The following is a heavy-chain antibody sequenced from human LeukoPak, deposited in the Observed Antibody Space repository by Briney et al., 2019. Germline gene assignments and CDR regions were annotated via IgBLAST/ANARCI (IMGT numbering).Heavy chain of an antibody. Sequence: GGSLRLSCTASGFTFADYALSWFRQAPGKGLEWVGFTASKIHGGIIEYAAPVKGRFTISRDDYRSIAYLEMNSLKTEDTAVYYCSRDPYGYLPDSGFGVWAQGPTVIASS. V-gene: IGHV3-49*03. J-gene: IGHJ6*02. D-gene: IGHD5-24*01. CDR1: GFTFADYA. CDR3: SRDPYGYLPDSGFGV. CDR2: TASKIHGGII.